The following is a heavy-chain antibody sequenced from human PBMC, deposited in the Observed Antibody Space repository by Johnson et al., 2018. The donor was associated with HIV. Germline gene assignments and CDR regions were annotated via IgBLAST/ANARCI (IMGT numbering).Heavy chain of an antibody. V-gene: IGHV3-66*01. CDR2: IYSGGST. D-gene: IGHD6-19*01. CDR1: GFTVSSNY. J-gene: IGHJ3*02. Sequence: VQLVESGGGLVQPGGSLRLSCEASGFTVSSNYMSWVRQAPGKGLEWVSVIYSGGSTYYADSVKGRFTISRDNSKNTLYLQMNSLRAEDTAVYYCARGEQWSLLGAFDIWGQGIMVTVSS. CDR3: ARGEQWSLLGAFDI.